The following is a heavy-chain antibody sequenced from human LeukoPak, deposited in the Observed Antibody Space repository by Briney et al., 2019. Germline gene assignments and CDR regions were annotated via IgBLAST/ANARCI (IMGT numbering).Heavy chain of an antibody. D-gene: IGHD6-19*01. CDR3: AKVGYGWYEVDY. Sequence: GGSLRLSCAASGFTFSTYGMHWVRQAPGKGLDWVAFIRYDGSEGYYADSVKDRFTVSRDNSKNRMCLQMNSLRAEDTAIYYCAKVGYGWYEVDYWGQGTLVTVSS. CDR1: GFTFSTYG. J-gene: IGHJ4*02. CDR2: IRYDGSEG. V-gene: IGHV3-30*02.